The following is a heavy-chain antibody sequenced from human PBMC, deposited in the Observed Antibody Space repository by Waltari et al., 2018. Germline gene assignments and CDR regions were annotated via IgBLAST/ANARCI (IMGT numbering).Heavy chain of an antibody. V-gene: IGHV4-30-2*01. D-gene: IGHD3-22*01. CDR1: GDSISSGAYQ. CDR3: AKDFSSVLGGWFDP. Sequence: QVRLQESGPGLVEPSQTLSLTCSVSGDSISSGAYQWAWIRQRPGEGLEWIGNLQHDGRNSYNPSLKTRVSISEDRSKNHFSLRLASVTAADTALYFCAKDFSSVLGGWFDPWGQGTLVTVSS. J-gene: IGHJ5*02. CDR2: LQHDGRN.